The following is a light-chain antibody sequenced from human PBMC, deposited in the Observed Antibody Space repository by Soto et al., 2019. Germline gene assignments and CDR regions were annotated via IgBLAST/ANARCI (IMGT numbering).Light chain of an antibody. CDR1: QTVVSSY. CDR2: GAS. J-gene: IGKJ1*01. CDR3: QQYGSSGT. Sequence: VVSQSAAALSVSPGARATPSCRASQTVVSSYLAWYQQKPGQAPRLLIYGASTRASGIPDRFSGSGSGTDFTLTISRLEPEDFAVYYCQQYGSSGTFGQGTKVDIK. V-gene: IGKV3-20*01.